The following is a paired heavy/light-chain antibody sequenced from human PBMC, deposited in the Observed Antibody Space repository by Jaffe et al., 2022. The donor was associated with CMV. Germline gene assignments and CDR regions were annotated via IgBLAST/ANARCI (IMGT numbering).Light chain of an antibody. CDR1: SSDVGGYTY. J-gene: IGLJ2*01. CDR2: DVT. V-gene: IGLV2-14*03. CDR3: SSYTSSSTLVV. Sequence: QSALTQPASVAGSPGQSITISCTGTSSDVGGYTYVSWYQQHPGKAPKLMIYDVTYRPSGVSNRFSGSKSGNTASLTISGLQAEDEADYYCSSYTSSSTLVVFGGGTKLTVL.
Heavy chain of an antibody. J-gene: IGHJ5*01. D-gene: IGHD6-19*01. V-gene: IGHV3-30*18. Sequence: QLQLVESGGGVVQPGRSLRLSCAASGFTFSRYGMHWVRQAPGKGLEWVAVISYDGSNKYYADSVKGRFTISRDDSKNTLYLQMNSLRADDTSMYFCVKGGRAVTGTTFDSWGQGTLVTVSS. CDR2: ISYDGSNK. CDR3: VKGGRAVTGTTFDS. CDR1: GFTFSRYG.